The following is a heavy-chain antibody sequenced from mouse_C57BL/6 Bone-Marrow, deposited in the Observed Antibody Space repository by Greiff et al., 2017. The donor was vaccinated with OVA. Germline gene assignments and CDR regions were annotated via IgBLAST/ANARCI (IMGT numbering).Heavy chain of an antibody. J-gene: IGHJ4*01. Sequence: QVQLQQPGTELVKPGASVKLSCKASGYTFTSYWMHWVKQRPGQGLEWIGNINPSNGGTNYNQKFKGKAILTADKSSSTAYMELRSLTSEDSAVYYCTRGYSNYYAMDYWGQGTSVTVSS. CDR1: GYTFTSYW. CDR3: TRGYSNYYAMDY. V-gene: IGHV1-53*01. D-gene: IGHD2-5*01. CDR2: INPSNGGT.